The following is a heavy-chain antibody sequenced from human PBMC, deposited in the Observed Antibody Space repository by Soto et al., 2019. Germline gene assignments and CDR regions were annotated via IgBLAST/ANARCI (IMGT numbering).Heavy chain of an antibody. V-gene: IGHV1-3*01. CDR3: ASHLSGCTDS. CDR2: INAGNGNT. CDR1: GYTFTSYA. Sequence: QVQLVQSGAEVKKPGASVKVSCKASGYTFTSYAMHWVRQAPGQRLEWMGWINAGNGNTKYSQKSQGRVTITRETSASTAYMELSSLRSEETTVYFCASHLSGCTDSWGQGTLVTVSS. D-gene: IGHD6-19*01. J-gene: IGHJ4*02.